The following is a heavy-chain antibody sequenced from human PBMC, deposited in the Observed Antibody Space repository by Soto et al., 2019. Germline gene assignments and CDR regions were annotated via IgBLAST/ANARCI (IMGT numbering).Heavy chain of an antibody. CDR1: GGSISSGGYY. J-gene: IGHJ4*02. Sequence: QVQLQESGPGLVKPSQTLSLTCTVSGGSISSGGYYWSWIRQHPGKGLEWIGYIYYRGSTYYNPSLKSRVTISVDTSKNQCSLKLSSVTAADTAVYYCARSVDTAMVTYFDYWGQGTLVTVSS. D-gene: IGHD5-18*01. CDR3: ARSVDTAMVTYFDY. V-gene: IGHV4-31*03. CDR2: IYYRGST.